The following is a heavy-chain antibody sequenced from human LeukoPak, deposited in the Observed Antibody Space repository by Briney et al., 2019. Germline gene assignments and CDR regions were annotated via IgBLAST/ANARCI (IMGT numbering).Heavy chain of an antibody. CDR1: GFPFSSYA. V-gene: IGHV3-23*01. CDR2: ISGGAGSST. J-gene: IGHJ4*02. D-gene: IGHD3-16*02. Sequence: PGGSLRLSCAASGFPFSSYAMGWVRQAPGKGLEWVSAISGGAGSSTYYTDSVKGRFTISRDNSKNTLCLQMNSLRAEDTAVYYCAKGVRITVFGGIIEYWSQGALVTVSS. CDR3: AKGVRITVFGGIIEY.